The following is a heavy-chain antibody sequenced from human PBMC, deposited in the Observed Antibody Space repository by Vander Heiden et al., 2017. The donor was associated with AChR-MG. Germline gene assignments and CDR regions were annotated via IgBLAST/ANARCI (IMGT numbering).Heavy chain of an antibody. CDR2: IIPIFGTA. V-gene: IGHV1-69*06. CDR1: RGTFSSYA. D-gene: IGHD3-10*01. CDR3: ARDMKAYYYGSGIFGS. J-gene: IGHJ5*02. Sequence: QVQLVQSGAEVKKLGSAVKVSCKASRGTFSSYAISWVRQAPGQGLEWMGGIIPIFGTANYAQKFQGRVTITADKSTSTAYMGLSSLRSEDTAVYYCARDMKAYYYGSGIFGSWGQGTLVTVSS.